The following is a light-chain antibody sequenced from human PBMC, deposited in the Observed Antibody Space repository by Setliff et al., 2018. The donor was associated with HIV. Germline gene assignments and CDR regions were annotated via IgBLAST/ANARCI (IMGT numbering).Light chain of an antibody. CDR2: DVT. CDR3: CSCAGSYTPYV. J-gene: IGLJ1*01. CDR1: GSDVGAYNY. Sequence: QSVLTQPRSVSGSPGQSVTVSCSGTGSDVGAYNYVSWFQQHPGKAPKLMIYDVTKRPSGVPDRFSGSKSGNTASLTISGLQAEDEADYYCCSCAGSYTPYVFGTGTKVT. V-gene: IGLV2-11*01.